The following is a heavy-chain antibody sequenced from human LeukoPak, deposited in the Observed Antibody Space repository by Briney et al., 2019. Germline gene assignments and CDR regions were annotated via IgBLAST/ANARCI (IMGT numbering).Heavy chain of an antibody. CDR3: ARNHGDSGD. CDR2: ISSSSNYR. J-gene: IGHJ4*02. D-gene: IGHD4-17*01. CDR1: GFPFNSYS. V-gene: IGHV3-21*04. Sequence: PGGALELSCSASGFPFNSYSMNWGRPAPGKGLEWVSFISSSSNYRYYADSVKGRFTISRDNSKNTLYLQMNSLRAEDTAVYYCARNHGDSGDWGQGTLVTVSS.